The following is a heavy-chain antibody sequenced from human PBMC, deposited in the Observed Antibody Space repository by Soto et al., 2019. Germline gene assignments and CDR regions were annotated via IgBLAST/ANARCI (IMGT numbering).Heavy chain of an antibody. V-gene: IGHV5-51*01. Sequence: GESLKISCKGSGYSFTSYWIGWVRQMPGKGLEWMGIIYPGDSDTRYSPSFQGRVTMTRDTSTSTVYMELSSLRSEDTAVFYCARSFMVGATNPGAFDIWGQGTMVTVSS. CDR3: ARSFMVGATNPGAFDI. D-gene: IGHD1-26*01. CDR2: IYPGDSDT. CDR1: GYSFTSYW. J-gene: IGHJ3*02.